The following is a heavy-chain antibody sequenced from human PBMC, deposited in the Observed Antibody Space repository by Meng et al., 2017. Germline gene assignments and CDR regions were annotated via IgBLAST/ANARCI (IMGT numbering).Heavy chain of an antibody. J-gene: IGHJ4*02. CDR2: IRSKAYGGTT. CDR3: ARGRRRGVIMTGFGWVGGAVDY. V-gene: IGHV3-49*04. Sequence: GESLKISCTASGFTFGDYAMSWVRQAPGKGLEWVGFIRSKAYGGTTEDAASGKGRITSARDDSKSIAYLQMNSLRAEDTAVYYSARGRRRGVIMTGFGWVGGAVDYWGQGTLVTVSS. D-gene: IGHD3-10*01. CDR1: GFTFGDYA.